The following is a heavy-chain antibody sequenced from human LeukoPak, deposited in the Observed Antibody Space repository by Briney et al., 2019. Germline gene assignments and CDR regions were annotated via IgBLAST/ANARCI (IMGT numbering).Heavy chain of an antibody. CDR3: ARGGYYYDSSSLPYYFDY. Sequence: ASVKVSCKASGYTFTGYYMHWVRQAPGQGLEWMGWINPNSGGTNYAQKFQGRVTMTRDMSTSTVYMELSSLRSEDTAVYYCARGGYYYDSSSLPYYFDYWGQGTLVTVSS. CDR2: INPNSGGT. CDR1: GYTFTGYY. D-gene: IGHD3-22*01. V-gene: IGHV1-2*02. J-gene: IGHJ4*02.